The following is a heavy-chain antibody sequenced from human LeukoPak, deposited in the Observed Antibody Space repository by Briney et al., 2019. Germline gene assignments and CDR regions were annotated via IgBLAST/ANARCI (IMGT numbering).Heavy chain of an antibody. J-gene: IGHJ4*02. Sequence: GGSLRLSCAASGFTFDDYGMSWVRQAPGKGLEWVTVIYTDGSTKYYADSVKGRFTISRDNSQNTLYLQMNSLRAEDTAVYYCARNSGGRRYYFTEWGQGTLVTVSS. D-gene: IGHD3-10*01. V-gene: IGHV3-33*08. CDR2: IYTDGSTK. CDR3: ARNSGGRRYYFTE. CDR1: GFTFDDYG.